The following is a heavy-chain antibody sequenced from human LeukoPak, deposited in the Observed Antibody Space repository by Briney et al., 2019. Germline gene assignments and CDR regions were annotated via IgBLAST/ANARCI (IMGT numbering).Heavy chain of an antibody. CDR2: IYYSGST. Sequence: SETLSLTCTVSGGSISSSSYYWGWIRQPPGKGLEWIGSIYYSGSTYYNPSLKSRVTISVDTSKNQFSLKLNSVTAADTAVYYCSRATGYDLLTGYHRGWFFDLWGRGTLVTVSS. CDR1: GGSISSSSYY. CDR3: SRATGYDLLTGYHRGWFFDL. V-gene: IGHV4-39*07. J-gene: IGHJ2*01. D-gene: IGHD3-9*01.